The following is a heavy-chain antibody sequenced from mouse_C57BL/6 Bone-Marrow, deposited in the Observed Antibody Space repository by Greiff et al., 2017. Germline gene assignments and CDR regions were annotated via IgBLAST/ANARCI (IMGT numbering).Heavy chain of an antibody. Sequence: VMLVESGPELVKPGASVKLSCKASGYTFTSYDINWVKQRPGQGLEWIGWIYPRDGSTKYNEKFKGKATLTVDTSSSTAYMELHSLTSEDSAVYFCARSTIVTTFDYWGQGTTLTVSS. V-gene: IGHV1-85*01. CDR1: GYTFTSYD. J-gene: IGHJ2*01. CDR2: IYPRDGST. CDR3: ARSTIVTTFDY. D-gene: IGHD2-5*01.